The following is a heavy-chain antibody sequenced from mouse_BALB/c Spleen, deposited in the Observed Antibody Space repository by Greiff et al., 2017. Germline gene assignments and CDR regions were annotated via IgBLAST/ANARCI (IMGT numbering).Heavy chain of an antibody. CDR1: GFTFSDYY. D-gene: IGHD2-4*01. V-gene: IGHV5-4*02. CDR3: ARGDYDVGFAY. CDR2: ISDGGSYT. J-gene: IGHJ3*01. Sequence: EVKLMESGGGLVKPGGSLKLSCAASGFTFSDYYMYWVRQTPEKRLEWVATISDGGSYTYYPDSVKGRFTISRDNAKNNLYLQMSSLKSEDTAMYYCARGDYDVGFAYWGQGTLVTVSA.